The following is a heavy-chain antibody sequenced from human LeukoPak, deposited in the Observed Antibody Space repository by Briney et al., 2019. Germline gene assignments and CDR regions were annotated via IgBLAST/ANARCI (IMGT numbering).Heavy chain of an antibody. J-gene: IGHJ5*02. CDR2: IYYSGST. CDR3: ARGGQWELKIMFDP. V-gene: IGHV4-59*01. D-gene: IGHD1-26*01. CDR1: GGSISSYY. Sequence: SETLSLTCTVSGGSISSYYWSWIRQPPGKGLEWIGYIYYSGSTNYNPSLKSRVTISVDTSKNQFSLKLRSVTAADTAVYYCARGGQWELKIMFDPWGQGTLVTVSS.